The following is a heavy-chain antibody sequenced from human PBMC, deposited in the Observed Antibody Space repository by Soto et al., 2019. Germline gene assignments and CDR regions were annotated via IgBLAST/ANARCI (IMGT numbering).Heavy chain of an antibody. V-gene: IGHV6-1*01. D-gene: IGHD6-19*01. CDR2: TYYRSKWYN. CDR1: GDRVSSNSAA. J-gene: IGHJ5*02. CDR3: ARGGAVAGITYWFDP. Sequence: SQTLSLPCAISGDRVSSNSAAWNWIRQSPSRGLEWLGRTYYRSKWYNDYAVSVKSRITINPDTSKNQFSLQLNSVTPEDTAVYYCARGGAVAGITYWFDPWGQGTLVTVSS.